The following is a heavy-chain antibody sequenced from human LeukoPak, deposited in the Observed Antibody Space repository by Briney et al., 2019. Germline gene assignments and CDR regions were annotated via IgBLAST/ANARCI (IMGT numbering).Heavy chain of an antibody. CDR3: AREERWLQLEGYFDY. Sequence: SETLSLTCTVSGGSISSSSYYWGWIRQPPGKGLEWIGSIYYSGSTYYNPSLKSRVTISLDTSRNQFSLKLNSVTAADTAVYYCAREERWLQLEGYFDYWGQGTLVTVSS. CDR2: IYYSGST. V-gene: IGHV4-39*07. D-gene: IGHD5-24*01. J-gene: IGHJ4*02. CDR1: GGSISSSSYY.